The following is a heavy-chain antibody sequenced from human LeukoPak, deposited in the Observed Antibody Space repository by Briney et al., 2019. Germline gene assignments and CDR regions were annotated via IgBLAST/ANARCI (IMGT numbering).Heavy chain of an antibody. V-gene: IGHV4-34*01. J-gene: IGHJ6*04. CDR3: ARVIVVVPAATLDV. CDR2: INHSGST. Sequence: PSETLSLTCAVYGGSFSGYYWSWIRQPPGKGLEWIGEINHSGSTNYYPSLKSRVTISVDTSKNQFSLKLSSVTAADTAVYYCARVIVVVPAATLDVWGKGTTVTVSS. D-gene: IGHD2-2*01. CDR1: GGSFSGYY.